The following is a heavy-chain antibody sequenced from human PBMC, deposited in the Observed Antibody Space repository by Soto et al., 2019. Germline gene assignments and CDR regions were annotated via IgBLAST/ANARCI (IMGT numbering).Heavy chain of an antibody. Sequence: QVQLQQSGPGLVKPSQTLSLTCAISGDSVSSNNAAWNWIRQSPSRGLEWLGRTYYRSKWYDDYEVSVKSRININSDTSENHVYLQLNSVTPDDTAVYYCARDRGRYIDKWGQGTLVTVSS. D-gene: IGHD3-16*01. J-gene: IGHJ4*02. V-gene: IGHV6-1*01. CDR1: GDSVSSNNAA. CDR2: TYYRSKWYD. CDR3: ARDRGRYIDK.